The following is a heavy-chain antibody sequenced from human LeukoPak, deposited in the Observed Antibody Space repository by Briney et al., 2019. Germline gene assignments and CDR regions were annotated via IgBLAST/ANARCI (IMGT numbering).Heavy chain of an antibody. V-gene: IGHV4-39*07. CDR1: GGSISSSSYY. CDR2: IYYSGST. D-gene: IGHD6-19*01. CDR3: ARVDSSGWSEPFYYYYYGMDV. J-gene: IGHJ6*02. Sequence: PSETLSLTCAVSGGSISSSSYYWGWIRQPPGKGLEWIGSIYYSGSTYYNPSLKSRVTISVDTSKNQFSLKLSSVTAADTAVYYCARVDSSGWSEPFYYYYYGMDVWGQGTTVTVSS.